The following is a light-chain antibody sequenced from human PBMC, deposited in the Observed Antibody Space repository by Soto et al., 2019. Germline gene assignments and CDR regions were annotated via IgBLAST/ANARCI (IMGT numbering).Light chain of an antibody. CDR2: GNS. CDR3: QSYDSSLSWV. Sequence: VLTQPPSVSGAPGQRVTISCTGSSSNIGAGYDVHWYQQLPGTAPKLLIYGNSNRPSGVPDRFSGSKSGTSASLAITGLQAEDEADYYCQSYDSSLSWVFGGGTKLTVL. J-gene: IGLJ3*02. CDR1: SSNIGAGYD. V-gene: IGLV1-40*01.